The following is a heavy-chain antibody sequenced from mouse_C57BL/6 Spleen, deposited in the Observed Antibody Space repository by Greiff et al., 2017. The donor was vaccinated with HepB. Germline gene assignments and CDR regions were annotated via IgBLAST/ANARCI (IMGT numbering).Heavy chain of an antibody. CDR3: TTGTTVVATRAMDY. Sequence: EVQLQQSGAELVRPGASVKLSCTASGFNIKDDYMDWVKQRPEQGLEWIGWIDPENGDTEYASKFQGKATITADTSSNTAYLQLSSLTSEDTAVYYCTTGTTVVATRAMDYWGQGTSVTVSS. CDR2: IDPENGDT. CDR1: GFNIKDDY. V-gene: IGHV14-4*01. J-gene: IGHJ4*01. D-gene: IGHD1-1*01.